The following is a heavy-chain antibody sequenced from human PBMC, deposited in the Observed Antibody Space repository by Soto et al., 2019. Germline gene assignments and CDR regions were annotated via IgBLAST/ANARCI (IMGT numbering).Heavy chain of an antibody. Sequence: SGPTLVNPTQTLTLTCTFSGFSLSTSGMCVSWIRQPPGKALEWLARIDWDDDKYYSTSLKTRLTISKDTSKNQVVLTMTNMDPVDTATYYFALMGNYYGSGSSYFDYWGQGTLVTVSS. V-gene: IGHV2-70*11. CDR3: ALMGNYYGSGSSYFDY. CDR2: IDWDDDK. J-gene: IGHJ4*02. D-gene: IGHD3-10*01. CDR1: GFSLSTSGMC.